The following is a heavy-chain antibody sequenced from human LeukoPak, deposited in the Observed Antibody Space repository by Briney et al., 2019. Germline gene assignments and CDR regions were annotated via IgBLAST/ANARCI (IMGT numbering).Heavy chain of an antibody. Sequence: GESLKISCKASGYRFINYWIGWVRQMPGKGLEWMGIIYPDDSDIRYSPSLQGQVTISADRSRSIAYVQWNSLKASDTAMYYCARQKLGVRGGEWDYWGQGTLVTVSS. V-gene: IGHV5-51*01. CDR2: IYPDDSDI. J-gene: IGHJ4*02. CDR3: ARQKLGVRGGEWDY. D-gene: IGHD3-10*01. CDR1: GYRFINYW.